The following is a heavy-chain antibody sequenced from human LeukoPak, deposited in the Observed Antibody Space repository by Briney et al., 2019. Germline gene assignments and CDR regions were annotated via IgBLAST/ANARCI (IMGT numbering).Heavy chain of an antibody. D-gene: IGHD4-17*01. V-gene: IGHV4-39*07. J-gene: IGHJ5*02. CDR1: GGSISSSSYY. CDR2: IYYSGST. CDR3: ARDGYGDYSVFHELDL. Sequence: SETLSLTCTVSGGSISSSSYYWGWLRQPPGKGLEWIGGIYYSGSTYYNPSLKSRVTISVDTSKNQFSLKLSSVTAADTAVYYCARDGYGDYSVFHELDLWGQGTLVTVSS.